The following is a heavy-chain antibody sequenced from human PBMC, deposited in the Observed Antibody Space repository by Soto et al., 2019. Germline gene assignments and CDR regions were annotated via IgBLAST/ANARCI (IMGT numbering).Heavy chain of an antibody. Sequence: PGGSLRLSCAASGFTFSSYGMHWVRQAPGKGLEWVAVIWYDGSNKYYADSVKGRFTISRDNSKNTLYLQMNSLRAEDTAVYYCASQWLHDAFDIWGQGTMVTVSS. CDR2: IWYDGSNK. CDR3: ASQWLHDAFDI. CDR1: GFTFSSYG. J-gene: IGHJ3*02. D-gene: IGHD5-12*01. V-gene: IGHV3-33*01.